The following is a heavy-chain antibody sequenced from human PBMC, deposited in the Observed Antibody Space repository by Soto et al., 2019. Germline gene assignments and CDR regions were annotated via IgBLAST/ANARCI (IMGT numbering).Heavy chain of an antibody. J-gene: IGHJ4*02. D-gene: IGHD2-21*02. CDR3: ARSPGGVVTAMYYFDY. Sequence: ASVKVSCKASGYTFTGYYMHWVRQAPGQGLEWMGWINPNSGGTNHAQKFQGWVTMTRDTSISTAYMELSRLRSDDTAVYYCARSPGGVVTAMYYFDYWGQGTLVTVSS. V-gene: IGHV1-2*04. CDR1: GYTFTGYY. CDR2: INPNSGGT.